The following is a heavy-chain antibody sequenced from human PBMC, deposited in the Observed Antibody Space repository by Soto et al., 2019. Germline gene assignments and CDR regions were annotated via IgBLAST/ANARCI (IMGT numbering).Heavy chain of an antibody. V-gene: IGHV4-59*01. J-gene: IGHJ3*02. CDR3: ARDPSGGYSSAFDI. Sequence: SETLSLTCTVSGGSISSYFWGWIRQPPGKGLEYIGSIYYSGSTNYNPSLWSRVTISVDTSKNQFSLKLTSVTAADTAVCYCARDPSGGYSSAFDIWGQGTMVTVS. CDR1: GGSISSYF. D-gene: IGHD5-12*01. CDR2: IYYSGST.